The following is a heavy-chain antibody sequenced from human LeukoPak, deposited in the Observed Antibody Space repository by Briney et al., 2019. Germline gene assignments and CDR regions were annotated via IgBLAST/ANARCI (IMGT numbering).Heavy chain of an antibody. CDR1: GFTVSSNY. J-gene: IGHJ4*02. Sequence: GGSLRLSCAASGFTVSSNYMSWVRQAPGKGLERVSVIYSGGSTYYADSVKGRFTISRHNSKNTLYLQMNSLRAEDTAVYYCARSANTVYYDSSGTLDYWGQGTLVTVSS. D-gene: IGHD3-22*01. CDR2: IYSGGST. CDR3: ARSANTVYYDSSGTLDY. V-gene: IGHV3-53*04.